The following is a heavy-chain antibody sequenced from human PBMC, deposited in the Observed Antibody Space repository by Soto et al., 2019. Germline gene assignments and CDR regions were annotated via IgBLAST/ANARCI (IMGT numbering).Heavy chain of an antibody. CDR2: ISAYNGNT. CDR3: ARTTIPTYYDFWSGYPSFDY. V-gene: IGHV1-18*01. D-gene: IGHD3-3*01. J-gene: IGHJ4*02. Sequence: QVQLVQSGAEVKKPGASVKVSCKASGYTFTSYGISWVRQAPGQGLEWMGWISAYNGNTNYAQKLQGRVTMTTDTSTSTAYMGLRSLRSDDTAVYYCARTTIPTYYDFWSGYPSFDYWGQGTLVTVSS. CDR1: GYTFTSYG.